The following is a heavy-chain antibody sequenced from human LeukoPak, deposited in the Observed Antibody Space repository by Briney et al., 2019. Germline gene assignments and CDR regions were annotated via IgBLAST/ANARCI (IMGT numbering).Heavy chain of an antibody. CDR2: ICGSGGST. CDR1: GFSFSSYV. CDR3: AKERSSTHDICQGDFDD. Sequence: GWSLSLSCAASGFSFSSYVVSWVRQAPAKGLEGVSSICGSGGSTYSADSVTSRSTTSRDNSKNTLYLQMTSPRAEDTPLYYCAKERSSTHDICQGDFDDWGQGTLATVSS. V-gene: IGHV3-23*01. D-gene: IGHD2-8*01. J-gene: IGHJ4*02.